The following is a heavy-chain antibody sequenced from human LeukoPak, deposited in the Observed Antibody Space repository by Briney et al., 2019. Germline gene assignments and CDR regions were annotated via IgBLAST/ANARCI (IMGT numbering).Heavy chain of an antibody. D-gene: IGHD2/OR15-2a*01. CDR1: GFSVSTNY. V-gene: IGHV3-66*01. CDR3: ARSSFYGSYILYNWFDP. Sequence: KPGGSLRLSCAASGFSVSTNYMSWVRQAPGKGLEWVSVIFTNGNTAYADSVKGRFTISRDNSKNMLYLQMNSLRAEDTAVYYCARSSFYGSYILYNWFDPWGQGTLVTVSS. CDR2: IFTNGNT. J-gene: IGHJ5*02.